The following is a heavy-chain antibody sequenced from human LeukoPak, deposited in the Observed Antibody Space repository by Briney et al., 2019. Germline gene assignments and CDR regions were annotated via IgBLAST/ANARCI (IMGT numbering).Heavy chain of an antibody. Sequence: PGGSLRLSCVASGFTFRNYALHWVRQSPGRGLEWVAVISYDGIEKYYADSVKGRFTVSRDDSKNTLYLQMNSLRAEDTAVYYCAKVVYSSSSLYYFDYWGQGTLVTVSS. V-gene: IGHV3-30-3*01. D-gene: IGHD6-6*01. CDR2: ISYDGIEK. CDR1: GFTFRNYA. J-gene: IGHJ4*02. CDR3: AKVVYSSSSLYYFDY.